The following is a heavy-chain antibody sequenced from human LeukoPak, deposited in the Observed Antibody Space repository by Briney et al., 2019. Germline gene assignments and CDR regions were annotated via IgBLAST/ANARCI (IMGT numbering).Heavy chain of an antibody. CDR2: ISYDGSNK. Sequence: GGSLRLSCAASGFTFSSYAMHWVRQAPGKGLEWVAVISYDGSNKYYAGSVKGRFTISRDNSKNTLYLQMNSLRAEDTAVYYCASLYYDSDIDYWGQGTLVTVSS. CDR1: GFTFSSYA. D-gene: IGHD3-22*01. V-gene: IGHV3-30-3*01. CDR3: ASLYYDSDIDY. J-gene: IGHJ4*02.